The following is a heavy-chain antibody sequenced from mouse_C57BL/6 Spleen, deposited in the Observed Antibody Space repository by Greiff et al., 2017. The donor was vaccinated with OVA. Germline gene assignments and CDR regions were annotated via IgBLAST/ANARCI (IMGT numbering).Heavy chain of an antibody. Sequence: QVQLQQSGPELVKPGASVKISCKASGYSFTSYYIHWVKQRPGQGLEWIGWIYPGSGNTKYNEKFKGKATLTADTSSSTAYMQRSSLTSEDSAVDYCARGGVDWYFDVWGTGTTVTVSS. CDR3: ARGGVDWYFDV. V-gene: IGHV1-66*01. J-gene: IGHJ1*03. CDR2: IYPGSGNT. CDR1: GYSFTSYY.